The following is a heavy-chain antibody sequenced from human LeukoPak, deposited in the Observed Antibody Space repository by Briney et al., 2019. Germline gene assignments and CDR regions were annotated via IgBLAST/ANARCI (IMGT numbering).Heavy chain of an antibody. D-gene: IGHD3-3*01. J-gene: IGHJ1*01. Sequence: ASVKVSCKASGYTFTSYDINWVRQATGQGLEWMGWMNPNSGNTGYAQKFQGRVTITRNTSISTAYMELSSLRSEDTAVYYCASAYYDFWSGSPAEYFQHWGQGTLVTVSS. CDR3: ASAYYDFWSGSPAEYFQH. V-gene: IGHV1-8*03. CDR1: GYTFTSYD. CDR2: MNPNSGNT.